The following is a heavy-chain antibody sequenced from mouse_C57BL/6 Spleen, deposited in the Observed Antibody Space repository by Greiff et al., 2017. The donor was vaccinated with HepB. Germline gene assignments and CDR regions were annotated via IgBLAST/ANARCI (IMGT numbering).Heavy chain of an antibody. CDR1: GFTFSDYG. Sequence: EVMLVESGGGLVKPGGSLKLSCAASGFTFSDYGMHWVRQAPEKGLEWVAYISSGSSTIYYADTVKGRFTISRDNAKNTLFLQMTSLRSEDTAMYYCASHYDYDEGYAMDYWGQGTSVTVAS. CDR2: ISSGSSTI. V-gene: IGHV5-17*01. J-gene: IGHJ4*01. CDR3: ASHYDYDEGYAMDY. D-gene: IGHD2-4*01.